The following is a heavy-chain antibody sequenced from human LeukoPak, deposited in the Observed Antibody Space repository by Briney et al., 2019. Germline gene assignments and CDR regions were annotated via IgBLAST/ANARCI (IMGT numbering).Heavy chain of an antibody. CDR2: INPSGGST. CDR3: ARDPGGATSLGNWFDP. D-gene: IGHD1-26*01. Sequence: ASVKVSCKASGYTFTSYYMHWVRQAPGQGLEWMGIINPSGGSTSYAQKFQGRVTMTRDTSTSTVYMELSSLRSEDTAVYYCARDPGGATSLGNWFDPWGQGTLVTVSS. J-gene: IGHJ5*02. V-gene: IGHV1-46*01. CDR1: GYTFTSYY.